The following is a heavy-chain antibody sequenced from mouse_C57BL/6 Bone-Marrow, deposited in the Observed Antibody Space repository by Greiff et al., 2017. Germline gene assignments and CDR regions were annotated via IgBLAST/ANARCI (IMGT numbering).Heavy chain of an antibody. CDR1: GYTFTDHI. V-gene: IGHV1-11*01. CDR2: IYSVSGET. Sequence: QVHVKQSGAELASPGASVTLSCKASGYTFTDHIMTWVQKRPGQGLEWIGRIYSVSGETNYNQKFMGKAIFSVDRSSSTVYMVLKSLTSEDPAVYYCGWLLQKYWGRGTTLTVSS. D-gene: IGHD2-3*01. CDR3: GWLLQKY. J-gene: IGHJ2*01.